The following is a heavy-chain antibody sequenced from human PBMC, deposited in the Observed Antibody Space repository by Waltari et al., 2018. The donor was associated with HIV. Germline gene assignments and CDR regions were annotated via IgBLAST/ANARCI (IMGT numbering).Heavy chain of an antibody. CDR2: ISGSGGST. Sequence: EVQLLESGGGLVQPGGSLRLSCAGSALTFSSVPMTWVRQAPGKGLEWVSSISGSGGSTYYADSVKGRFTISRDNSKNTLYLQMSSLRAEDTAVYYCAKGSGTTVANWYFDLWGRGTLVTVSS. D-gene: IGHD4-17*01. V-gene: IGHV3-23*01. J-gene: IGHJ2*01. CDR1: ALTFSSVP. CDR3: AKGSGTTVANWYFDL.